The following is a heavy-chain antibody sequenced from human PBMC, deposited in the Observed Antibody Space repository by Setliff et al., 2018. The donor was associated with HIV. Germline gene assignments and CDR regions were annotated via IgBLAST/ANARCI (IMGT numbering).Heavy chain of an antibody. D-gene: IGHD3-22*01. Sequence: SETLSLTCTVSGGSISSGGYYWSWIRQHPGQGLEWIGYIYYSGSTYYNPSLKSRVTISVDTSKNQFSLKLSSVTAADTAVYYCAREQAVLYYSDSSGIPSHDAFDIWGQGTMVTV. V-gene: IGHV4-31*03. CDR1: GGSISSGGYY. CDR2: IYYSGST. CDR3: AREQAVLYYSDSSGIPSHDAFDI. J-gene: IGHJ3*02.